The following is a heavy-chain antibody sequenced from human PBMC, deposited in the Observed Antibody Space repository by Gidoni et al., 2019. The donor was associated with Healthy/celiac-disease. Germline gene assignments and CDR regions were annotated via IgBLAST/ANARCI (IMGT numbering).Heavy chain of an antibody. CDR2: INHSGST. Sequence: QVQLQQWGAGRLKPSETLSLTCAVYGGSFSGYYWSWIRQPPGKGLEWIGEINHSGSTNYNPSLKSRVTISVDTSKNQFSLKLSSVTAAETAVYYCARGSVVVVPAASWFDPWGQGTLVTVSS. CDR3: ARGSVVVVPAASWFDP. CDR1: GGSFSGYY. V-gene: IGHV4-34*01. J-gene: IGHJ5*02. D-gene: IGHD2-2*01.